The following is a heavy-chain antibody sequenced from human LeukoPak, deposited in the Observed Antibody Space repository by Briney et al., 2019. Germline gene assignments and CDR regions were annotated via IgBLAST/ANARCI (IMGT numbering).Heavy chain of an antibody. CDR1: GGSISSSSYY. CDR3: ARDQYSSSSNGFDY. CDR2: IYYSGST. Sequence: PSETLSLTCTVSGGSISSSSYYWGWIRQPPGKGLEWIGSIYYSGSTYYNPSLKSRVTISVDTSKNQFSLKLSSVTAADTAVYYCARDQYSSSSNGFDYWGQGTLVTVSS. J-gene: IGHJ4*02. D-gene: IGHD6-6*01. V-gene: IGHV4-39*07.